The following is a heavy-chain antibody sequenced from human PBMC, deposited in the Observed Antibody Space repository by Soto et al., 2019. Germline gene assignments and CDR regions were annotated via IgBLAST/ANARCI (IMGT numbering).Heavy chain of an antibody. V-gene: IGHV4-4*02. CDR2: IYHSGST. CDR1: SGSISSSNW. CDR3: AREPRHSSSSGYYYYMDV. J-gene: IGHJ6*03. Sequence: PSETLSLTCAVSSGSISSSNWWSWVRQPPRKGLEWIGEIYHSGSTNYNPSLKSRVTISVDKSKNQFSLKLSSVTAADTAVYYCAREPRHSSSSGYYYYMDVWGKGTTVTVSS. D-gene: IGHD6-6*01.